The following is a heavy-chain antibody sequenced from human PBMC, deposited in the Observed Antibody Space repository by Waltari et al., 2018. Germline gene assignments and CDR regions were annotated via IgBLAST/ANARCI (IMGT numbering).Heavy chain of an antibody. V-gene: IGHV4-38-2*01. CDR2: IYHSGST. CDR1: GYSISSGYY. Sequence: QVQLQESGPGLVKPSETLSLTCAVSGYSISSGYYWGWIRQPPGKGLEWIGSIYHSGSTYYNPSLKSRVTISVDTSKYQFSLKLSSVTAADTAVYYCARVGLGIGYFDYWGQGTLVTVSS. J-gene: IGHJ4*02. D-gene: IGHD1-26*01. CDR3: ARVGLGIGYFDY.